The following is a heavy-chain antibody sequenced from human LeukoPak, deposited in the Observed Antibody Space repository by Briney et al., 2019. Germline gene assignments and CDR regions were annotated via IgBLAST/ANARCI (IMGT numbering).Heavy chain of an antibody. CDR3: ARDLYGDSPRDGQYFDL. D-gene: IGHD4-17*01. J-gene: IGHJ2*01. V-gene: IGHV3-21*01. Sequence: GGSLRLSCAASGFTFSSYSMNWVRQAPGKGLEWVSSISSSSSYIYCADSVKGRFTISRDNAKNSLYLQMNSLRAEDTAVYYCARDLYGDSPRDGQYFDLWGRGTLVTVPS. CDR1: GFTFSSYS. CDR2: ISSSSSYI.